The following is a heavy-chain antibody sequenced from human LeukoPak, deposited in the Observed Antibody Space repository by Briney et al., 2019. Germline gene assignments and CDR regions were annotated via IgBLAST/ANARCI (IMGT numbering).Heavy chain of an antibody. D-gene: IGHD3-22*01. CDR1: VVSFITYS. J-gene: IGHJ6*03. V-gene: IGHV3-21*01. Sequence: GGSLRLSCAATVVSFITYSMKWVGLAPGKGLEWVSSISSSGSDMYYADSVRGRFIISRDNARNSLLLQMNSLRAEDTAVYFCARVPRIVGPAYFYYYYMDVWSKGTTFTVSS. CDR2: ISSSGSDM. CDR3: ARVPRIVGPAYFYYYYMDV.